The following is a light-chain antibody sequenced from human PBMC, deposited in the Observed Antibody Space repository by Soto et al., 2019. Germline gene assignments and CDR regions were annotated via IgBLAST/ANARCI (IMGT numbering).Light chain of an antibody. V-gene: IGKV3-15*01. CDR3: RQYNNWPWT. CDR2: GAS. J-gene: IGKJ1*01. CDR1: QSVSSN. Sequence: MTQSPCTLSASVGDTVTITCRASQSVSSNLAWYQQKHGQAPRLXIYGASTRATGIPARFSGSGAGTECTRTISSLQSEDVEVDYCRQYNNWPWTFGQGTKVDIK.